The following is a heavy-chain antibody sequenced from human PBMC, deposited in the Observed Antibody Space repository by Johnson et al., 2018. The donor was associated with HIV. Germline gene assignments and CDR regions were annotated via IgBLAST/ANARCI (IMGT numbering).Heavy chain of an antibody. Sequence: VQLVESGGGLVQPGGSLRLSCAVSGFIVSSYAMHWVRQAPGKGLEYISTISSNGGSTYYANSVKGRFTISRDNSKNTLYLQMGSLRAEDMAVYYCARGGLEMATITDAFDIWGQGTMVTVSS. D-gene: IGHD5-24*01. J-gene: IGHJ3*02. CDR1: GFIVSSYA. CDR3: ARGGLEMATITDAFDI. V-gene: IGHV3-64*01. CDR2: ISSNGGST.